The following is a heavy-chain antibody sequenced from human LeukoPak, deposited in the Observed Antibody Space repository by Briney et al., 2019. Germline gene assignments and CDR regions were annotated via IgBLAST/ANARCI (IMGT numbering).Heavy chain of an antibody. CDR2: IVNSGDST. J-gene: IGHJ4*02. CDR1: GFSFSSYA. V-gene: IGHV3-23*01. Sequence: PGGSLRLSCAASGFSFSSYAMSWVRQAPGKGLEWVSGIVNSGDSTFYADSVKGRLTISRDNSKNTLYLQMNSLRAEDTAVYYCAKVSYFFGGNFDYWGQGTLVTVSS. CDR3: AKVSYFFGGNFDY. D-gene: IGHD1-26*01.